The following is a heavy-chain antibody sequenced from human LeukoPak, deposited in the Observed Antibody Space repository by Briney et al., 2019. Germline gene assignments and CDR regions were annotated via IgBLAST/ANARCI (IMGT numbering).Heavy chain of an antibody. CDR1: GYSFTNSW. J-gene: IGHJ5*02. CDR3: AKLRGTVAGTGRNNWFDP. D-gene: IGHD1-1*01. CDR2: IYPADSDT. V-gene: IGHV5-51*01. Sequence: PGESLKISCQASGYSFTNSWIGWVRQMPGKGLEWMGIIYPADSDTKCSPSFQGQVTISADKSISTAYLQWSSLKASDSAMYYCAKLRGTVAGTGRNNWFDPWGQGTLVTVSS.